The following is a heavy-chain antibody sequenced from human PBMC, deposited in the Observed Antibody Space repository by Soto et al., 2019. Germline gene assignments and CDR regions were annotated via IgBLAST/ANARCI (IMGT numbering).Heavy chain of an antibody. V-gene: IGHV1-18*01. CDR1: GYTFTSYG. Sequence: ASVKVSCKAAGYTFTSYGISWVRQAPGQGLEWMGWISAYNGNTNYAQKLQGRVTMTTDTSTSTAYMELRSLRSDDTAVYYCARDTYYYDSSGYYSYAFGIWGQGTMVTFSS. CDR3: ARDTYYYDSSGYYSYAFGI. J-gene: IGHJ3*02. D-gene: IGHD3-22*01. CDR2: ISAYNGNT.